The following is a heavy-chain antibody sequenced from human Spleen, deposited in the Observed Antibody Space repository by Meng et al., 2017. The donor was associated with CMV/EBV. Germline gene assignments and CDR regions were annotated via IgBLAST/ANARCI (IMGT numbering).Heavy chain of an antibody. Sequence: GESLKISCAASGFTFSSYAMSWVRQAPGKGLEWISTISGNDGTTDYADSVKGRFTISRDNSKNTLFLEMNSLRVEDTAVYYCAVPIAVAGTHDYWGQGALVTVSS. CDR1: GFTFSSYA. D-gene: IGHD6-19*01. CDR3: AVPIAVAGTHDY. CDR2: ISGNDGTT. V-gene: IGHV3-23*01. J-gene: IGHJ4*02.